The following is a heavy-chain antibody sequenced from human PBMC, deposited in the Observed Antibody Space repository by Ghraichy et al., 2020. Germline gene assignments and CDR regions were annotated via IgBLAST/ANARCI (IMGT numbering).Heavy chain of an antibody. Sequence: SETLSLTCAVYGGSFSGYYWSWIRQPPGKGLEWIGEINHSGSTNYNPSLKSRVTISVDTSKNQFSLKLSSVTAADTAVYYCARVGAAMEPRQYYYYYYGMDVWGQGTTVTVSS. CDR1: GGSFSGYY. D-gene: IGHD5-18*01. CDR3: ARVGAAMEPRQYYYYYYGMDV. J-gene: IGHJ6*02. V-gene: IGHV4-34*01. CDR2: INHSGST.